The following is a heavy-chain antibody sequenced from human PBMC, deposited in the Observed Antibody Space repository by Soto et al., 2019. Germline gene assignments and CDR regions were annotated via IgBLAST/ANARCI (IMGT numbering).Heavy chain of an antibody. CDR2: ISAYNGNT. CDR3: ARDVGPHPDDILTGYAGYSNLDY. J-gene: IGHJ4*02. CDR1: GYTFTSYG. Sequence: QVQLVQSGAEVKKPGASVKVSCKASGYTFTSYGISWVRQAPGQGLEWMGWISAYNGNTNYAQKLQGRVTMTTDTSTRTAYMELRSLRSDDTAVYYCARDVGPHPDDILTGYAGYSNLDYWGQGTLVTVSS. D-gene: IGHD3-9*01. V-gene: IGHV1-18*01.